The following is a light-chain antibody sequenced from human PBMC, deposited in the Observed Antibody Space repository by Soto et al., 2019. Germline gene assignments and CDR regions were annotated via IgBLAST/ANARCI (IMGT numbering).Light chain of an antibody. Sequence: EIVLTQSPGTLSLSPGERATLSCRASQSVSDYLAWYQQKPGQAPRLLIYDASNRATGIPARSSGSGFGTDFTLTISSLEPEDFAVYYCEQRSIWPLYTFGQGTKVDIK. CDR2: DAS. V-gene: IGKV3-11*01. CDR3: EQRSIWPLYT. CDR1: QSVSDY. J-gene: IGKJ2*01.